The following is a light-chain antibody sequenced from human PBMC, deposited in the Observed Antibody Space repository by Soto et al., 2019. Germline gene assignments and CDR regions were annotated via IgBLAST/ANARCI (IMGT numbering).Light chain of an antibody. CDR1: QSVNSN. V-gene: IGKV3-15*01. J-gene: IGKJ1*01. CDR2: GAS. Sequence: EIVMTQSPATLSVSPGERATLSCRANQSVNSNLAWYQQKPGQAPRLLIYGASTRATGIPARFSGSGSGTQFTLTISSLQSEDFAVYYCQQYNNWPGTFGQGTKVEIK. CDR3: QQYNNWPGT.